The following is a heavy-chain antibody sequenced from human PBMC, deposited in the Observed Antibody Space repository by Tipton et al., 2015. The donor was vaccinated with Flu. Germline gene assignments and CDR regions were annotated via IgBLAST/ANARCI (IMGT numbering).Heavy chain of an antibody. J-gene: IGHJ5*02. D-gene: IGHD3-22*01. CDR2: IYQSGTT. CDR1: GLSISSGYY. CDR3: AKTYFDSSDSPDRFDP. V-gene: IGHV4-38-2*02. Sequence: TLSLTCTVSGLSISSGYYWGWIRQPTGKGLEWFGSIYQSGTTYYNPSLKSRVTISVDTSRNQFSLKLSSVTAADTAVYYCAKTYFDSSDSPDRFDPWGQGTLVTVSS.